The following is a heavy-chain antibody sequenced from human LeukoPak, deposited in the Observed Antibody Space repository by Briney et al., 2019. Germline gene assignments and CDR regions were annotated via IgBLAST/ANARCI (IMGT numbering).Heavy chain of an antibody. Sequence: GGSLRLSCAASGFTFSSYGMHWVRQAPCKGLEWVAFIRYDGSNKYYADSVKGRFTISRDNSKNTLYLQMNSLRAEDTAVYYCAKGKELLLRLGAFDIWGQGTMVTVSS. CDR2: IRYDGSNK. J-gene: IGHJ3*02. CDR3: AKGKELLLRLGAFDI. CDR1: GFTFSSYG. D-gene: IGHD2-15*01. V-gene: IGHV3-30*02.